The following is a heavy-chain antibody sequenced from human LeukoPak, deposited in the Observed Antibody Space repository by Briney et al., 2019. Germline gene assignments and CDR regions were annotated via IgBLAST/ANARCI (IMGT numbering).Heavy chain of an antibody. J-gene: IGHJ5*02. CDR3: ARLAISDYDFWSGGYNWFDP. CDR1: GYSFTSYW. V-gene: IGHV5-51*01. D-gene: IGHD3-3*01. CDR2: IYPGDSDT. Sequence: AGESLKISCKGSGYSFTSYWIGWVRQMPGKGLEWMGIIYPGDSDTRYSPSFQGQVTISADKSISTAYLQWSSLKASDTAMYYCARLAISDYDFWSGGYNWFDPWGQGTLVTVSS.